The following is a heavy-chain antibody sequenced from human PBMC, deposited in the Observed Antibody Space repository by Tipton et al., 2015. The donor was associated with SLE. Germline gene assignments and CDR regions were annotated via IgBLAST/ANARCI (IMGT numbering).Heavy chain of an antibody. D-gene: IGHD3-3*01. V-gene: IGHV4-4*02. J-gene: IGHJ3*01. Sequence: TLSLTCAVSGGSIRSSNWWSWVRQPPGKGLEWIGEIHHSGSTNSNPSLKSRVTISVDKSRNQYSLKLNSVIAADTAVYYCAKDSPPACLTILPCDAFHLWGQGTIITVSS. CDR3: AKDSPPACLTILPCDAFHL. CDR1: GGSIRSSNW. CDR2: IHHSGST.